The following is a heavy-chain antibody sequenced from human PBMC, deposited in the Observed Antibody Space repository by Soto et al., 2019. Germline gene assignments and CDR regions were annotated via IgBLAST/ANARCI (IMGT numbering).Heavy chain of an antibody. CDR3: TKANRYCSGANCFTFDY. D-gene: IGHD2-15*01. CDR1: GFTFSNYA. Sequence: GGSLRLSCAASGFTFSNYAMSRVRQAPGKGLEWVSTFSSSGGVTYYADSVKGRFTISRDNSKNTLYLQMNSLRAEDTAVYYCTKANRYCSGANCFTFDYWGLGTLVTVSS. CDR2: FSSSGGVT. V-gene: IGHV3-23*01. J-gene: IGHJ4*02.